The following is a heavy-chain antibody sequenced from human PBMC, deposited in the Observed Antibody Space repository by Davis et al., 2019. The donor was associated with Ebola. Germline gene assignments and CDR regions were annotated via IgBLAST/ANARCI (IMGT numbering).Heavy chain of an antibody. CDR2: ISSSSSYI. CDR1: GFVFSSYV. J-gene: IGHJ6*02. V-gene: IGHV3-21*01. Sequence: GGSLRLSCAASGFVFSSYVMSWVRQAPGKGLEWVSSISSSSSYIYYADSVKGRFTISRDNAKNSLYLQMNSLRAEDTAVYYCTDYYYYGMDVWGQGTTVTVSS. CDR3: TDYYYYGMDV.